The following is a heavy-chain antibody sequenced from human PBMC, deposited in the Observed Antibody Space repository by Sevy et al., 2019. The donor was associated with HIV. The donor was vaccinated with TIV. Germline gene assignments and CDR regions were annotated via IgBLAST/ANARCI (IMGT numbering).Heavy chain of an antibody. D-gene: IGHD6-19*01. CDR3: ARDAGYSTDWYPSDY. V-gene: IGHV3-30-3*01. CDR1: EFMFSTYA. Sequence: GGSLRLSCAASEFMFSTYAMHWVRQAPGKGLEWVAVMSYDGSRHYYADSLKGRFTISRDNSKNTLFLQMNSLRLEDMAFYYCARDAGYSTDWYPSDYWGQGTLVTVSS. CDR2: MSYDGSRH. J-gene: IGHJ4*02.